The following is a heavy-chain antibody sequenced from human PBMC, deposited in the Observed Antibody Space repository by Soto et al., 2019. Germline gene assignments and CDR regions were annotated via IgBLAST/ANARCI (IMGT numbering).Heavy chain of an antibody. D-gene: IGHD3-10*01. V-gene: IGHV3-21*01. CDR3: ARDPGHYYGSGSFGFLDY. Sequence: EVQLVESGGGLVKPGGSLRLSCAASGFSFSSYSMNWVRQAPGKGLEWVSSISSSSSYIYYADSVKGRFTISRDNAKNSLYLQMNSRRAEDTAVYYCARDPGHYYGSGSFGFLDYWGQGTLVTVSS. J-gene: IGHJ4*02. CDR1: GFSFSSYS. CDR2: ISSSSSYI.